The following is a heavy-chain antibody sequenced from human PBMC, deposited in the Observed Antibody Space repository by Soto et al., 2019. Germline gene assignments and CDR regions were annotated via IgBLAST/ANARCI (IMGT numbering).Heavy chain of an antibody. D-gene: IGHD4-17*01. CDR3: ARAPDYGDYFDY. Sequence: SETLSLTCTVSGGSISSYYWSWNRQPPGKGLEWIGYIYYSGSTNYNPSLKSRVTISVDTSKNQFSLKLSSVTAADTAVYYCARAPDYGDYFDYWGQGTLVTVSS. CDR2: IYYSGST. V-gene: IGHV4-59*01. J-gene: IGHJ4*02. CDR1: GGSISSYY.